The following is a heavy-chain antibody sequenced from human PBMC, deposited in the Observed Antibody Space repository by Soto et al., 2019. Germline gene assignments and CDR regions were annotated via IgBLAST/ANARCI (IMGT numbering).Heavy chain of an antibody. Sequence: GSLRLSCAASGFTFSNYWMDWVRQAPGKGLEWVANINQDGSEKHYVDSVKGRFTISRDNAKNSLYLRMSSLTAEDSALYYCSTPLNYWGQGTLVTVSS. V-gene: IGHV3-7*01. CDR1: GFTFSNYW. CDR3: STPLNY. J-gene: IGHJ4*02. CDR2: INQDGSEK.